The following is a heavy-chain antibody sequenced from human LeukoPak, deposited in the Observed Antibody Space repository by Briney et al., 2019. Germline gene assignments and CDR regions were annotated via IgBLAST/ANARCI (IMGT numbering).Heavy chain of an antibody. CDR2: INHSGST. CDR3: ARFVVVAATYNWFDP. CDR1: GGTFSGYY. V-gene: IGHV4-34*01. D-gene: IGHD2-15*01. Sequence: SETLSLTCAAYGGTFSGYYWSWIRQPPGKGLEWIGEINHSGSTNYNPSLKSRVTISVDTSKNQFSLKLSSVTAADTAVYYCARFVVVAATYNWFDPWGQGTLVTVSS. J-gene: IGHJ5*02.